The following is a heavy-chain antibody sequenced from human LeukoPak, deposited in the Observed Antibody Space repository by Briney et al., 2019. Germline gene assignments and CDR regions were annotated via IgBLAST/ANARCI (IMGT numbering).Heavy chain of an antibody. CDR3: VRDRERAFDI. D-gene: IGHD5-24*01. V-gene: IGHV4-59*01. CDR1: GVFISSYY. CDR2: IYYSGST. Sequence: KPSETLSLTCTVSGVFISSYYLSWIRQPPGKGLEWIGYIYYSGSTNYNPSLKSRVTISVDTSKNQFSLKLSSVTAADTAVYYCVRDRERAFDIWGQGTMVTVSS. J-gene: IGHJ3*02.